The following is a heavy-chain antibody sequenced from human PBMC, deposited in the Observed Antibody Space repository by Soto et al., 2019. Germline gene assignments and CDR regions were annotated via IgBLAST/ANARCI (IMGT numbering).Heavy chain of an antibody. Sequence: QITLKESGPTLVKSTQTLTLTCTFSGFSLTTSGVGVGWIRQPPGKALEWLALIYWDDDKRYSPSLKSMLTITKDTSKNPVVLMMTNMDPVDTATYYCAHSLGEDWFDPWGQGTLVTVSS. J-gene: IGHJ5*02. V-gene: IGHV2-5*02. CDR1: GFSLTTSGVG. CDR2: IYWDDDK. D-gene: IGHD3-16*01. CDR3: AHSLGEDWFDP.